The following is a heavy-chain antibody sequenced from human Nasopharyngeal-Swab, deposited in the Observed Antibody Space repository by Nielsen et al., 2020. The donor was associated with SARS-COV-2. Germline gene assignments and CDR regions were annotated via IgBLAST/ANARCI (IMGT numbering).Heavy chain of an antibody. CDR1: GFTFSSYA. Sequence: GGSLRLSCAASGFTFSSYAMSWVRQAPGKGLEWVSAISGSGGSTYYADSVKGRFTISRDKSKNTLYLQMNSLRAEDTAVYYCAKATWVEGDFDYWGQGTLVTVSS. CDR2: ISGSGGST. D-gene: IGHD5-24*01. J-gene: IGHJ4*02. V-gene: IGHV3-23*01. CDR3: AKATWVEGDFDY.